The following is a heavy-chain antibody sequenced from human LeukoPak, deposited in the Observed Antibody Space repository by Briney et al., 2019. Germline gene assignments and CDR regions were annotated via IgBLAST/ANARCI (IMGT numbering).Heavy chain of an antibody. J-gene: IGHJ6*02. CDR1: GASISLYF. CDR3: ARDGQVVVPSGYYYDGMDV. CDR2: IQTSGSP. D-gene: IGHD2-21*01. Sequence: SETLSLTCTVSGASISLYFWSWIRQPAGEGLEWIGRIQTSGSPTYNRSLKSRVTMSVDTSKNQISLKLTSVTAADTAVYYCARDGQVVVPSGYYYDGMDVWGQGTTVTVSS. V-gene: IGHV4-4*07.